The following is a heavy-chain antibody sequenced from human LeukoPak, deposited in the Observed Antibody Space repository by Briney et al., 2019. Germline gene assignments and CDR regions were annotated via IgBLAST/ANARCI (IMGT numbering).Heavy chain of an antibody. J-gene: IGHJ4*02. CDR2: ISDDVGDT. V-gene: IGHV3-23*01. D-gene: IGHD1-1*01. CDR3: GKDWKLDY. CDR1: GFTFNNYA. Sequence: GGSLRLSCAASGFTFNNYAMSWVRQAPGKGLEWVSAISDDVGDTKYADSVKGRFTISRDNSKNTLYLQMNSLRAEDTAIYYCGKDWKLDYWGQGTLVTVSS.